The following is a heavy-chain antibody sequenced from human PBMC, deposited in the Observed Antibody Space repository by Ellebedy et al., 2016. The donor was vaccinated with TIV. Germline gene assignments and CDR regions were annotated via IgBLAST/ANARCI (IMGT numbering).Heavy chain of an antibody. CDR3: ARDLRLYSSGWSPLGY. V-gene: IGHV1-18*01. CDR2: ISAYNGNT. CDR1: GYTFTNYG. Sequence: ASVKVSCXASGYTFTNYGISWVRQAPGQGLEWMGWISAYNGNTNYAQKLQGRVTITTDTSTSTAYMELRSLRSDDTAVYYCARDLRLYSSGWSPLGYWGQGTLVTVSS. J-gene: IGHJ4*02. D-gene: IGHD6-19*01.